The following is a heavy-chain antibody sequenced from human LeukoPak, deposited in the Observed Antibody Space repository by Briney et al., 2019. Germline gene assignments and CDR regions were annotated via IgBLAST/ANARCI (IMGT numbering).Heavy chain of an antibody. Sequence: PGGSLRLSCAASGFNFSTYSMNWVRQAPGQGLEWVSSISSGSSFIYYADSVTGRFTISRDNAKNSLFLQMNSLRAEDTAVYYCARESSGYFYWGQGTLVTVSS. D-gene: IGHD3-22*01. CDR1: GFNFSTYS. J-gene: IGHJ4*02. CDR3: ARESSGYFY. CDR2: ISSGSSFI. V-gene: IGHV3-21*01.